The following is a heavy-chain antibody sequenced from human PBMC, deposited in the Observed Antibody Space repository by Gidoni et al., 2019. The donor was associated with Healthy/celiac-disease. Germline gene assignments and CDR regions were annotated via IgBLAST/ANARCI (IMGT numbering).Heavy chain of an antibody. CDR2: IYYSGST. CDR3: ARQGSSSYYYYYYYMDV. J-gene: IGHJ6*03. D-gene: IGHD6-6*01. Sequence: QLQLQESGPGLVKPSETLSLTCTVSGGSISSSSYYWGWIRQPPGKGLEWIGSIYYSGSTYYNPSLKSRVTISVDTSKNQFSLKLSSVTAADTAVYYCARQGSSSYYYYYYYMDVWGKGTTVTVSS. V-gene: IGHV4-39*01. CDR1: GGSISSSSYY.